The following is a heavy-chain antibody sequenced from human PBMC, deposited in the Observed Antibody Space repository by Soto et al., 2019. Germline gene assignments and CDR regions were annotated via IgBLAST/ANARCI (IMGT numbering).Heavy chain of an antibody. V-gene: IGHV3-23*01. D-gene: IGHD3-22*01. J-gene: IGHJ4*02. Sequence: EVQLLESGGGLVQPGGSLRLSCAASGFTFSSYAMSWVRQAPGKGLEWVSAISGSGGRTYYADSVKGRFTISRDNSKITLYLQMNSLRAEDTAVYYCAALIVVVMYPDYWGQGTLVTVSS. CDR1: GFTFSSYA. CDR2: ISGSGGRT. CDR3: AALIVVVMYPDY.